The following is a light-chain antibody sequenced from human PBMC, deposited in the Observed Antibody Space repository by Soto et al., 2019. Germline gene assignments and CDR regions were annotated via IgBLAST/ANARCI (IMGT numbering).Light chain of an antibody. J-gene: IGLJ3*02. CDR3: AAWDNRLNGLV. V-gene: IGLV1-44*01. CDR1: SSDIGSNT. CDR2: SDN. Sequence: QLVLTQPPSASGTPGQRVTIYCSGGSSDIGSNTVNWYQQVPGTAPKLLIYSDNQRPSGVPDRFSGSKSGTSASLAISGLQSEDAADYYCAAWDNRLNGLVFGGGTKLTVL.